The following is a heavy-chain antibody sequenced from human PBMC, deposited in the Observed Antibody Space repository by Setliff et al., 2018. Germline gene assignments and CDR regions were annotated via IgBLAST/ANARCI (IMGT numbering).Heavy chain of an antibody. J-gene: IGHJ3*02. CDR2: INPSGGLT. Sequence: VASVKVSCKASGYTLTNYYMHWVRQAPGQGLEWMGIINPSGGLTRYAQKFQGRVTMTRDTSTSTVYMEVSSLRSEDAAVYYCARDRYYNSWSGTSITAPHDAFDIWGQGTMVTVSS. V-gene: IGHV1-46*03. D-gene: IGHD3-3*01. CDR3: ARDRYYNSWSGTSITAPHDAFDI. CDR1: GYTLTNYY.